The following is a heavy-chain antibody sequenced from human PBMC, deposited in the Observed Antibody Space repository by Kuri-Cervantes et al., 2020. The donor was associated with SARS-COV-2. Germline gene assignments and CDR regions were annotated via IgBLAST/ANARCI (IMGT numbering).Heavy chain of an antibody. CDR1: GGSFSGYY. CDR2: INHSGST. D-gene: IGHD6-6*01. CDR3: ARGAARPYYYYGMDV. V-gene: IGHV4-34*01. J-gene: IGHJ6*02. Sequence: SETLSLTCAVYGGSFSGYYWSWIRQPPGKGLEWIGEINHSGSTNYNPSLKSRVTISVDTSKNQFSLKLSPVTAADTAVYYCARGAARPYYYYGMDVWGQGTTVTVSS.